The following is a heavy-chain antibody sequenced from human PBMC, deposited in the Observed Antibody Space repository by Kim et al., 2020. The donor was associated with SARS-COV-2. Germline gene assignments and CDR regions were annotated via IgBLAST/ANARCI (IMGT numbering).Heavy chain of an antibody. D-gene: IGHD2-2*01. CDR3: VSGWMYPDY. J-gene: IGHJ4*02. Sequence: GKDKYCVDSVKGRFTNSRDNAKNSLDLQMNSLRAEDTAVYYCVSGWMYPDYWGQGTLVTVSS. CDR2: GKDK. V-gene: IGHV3-7*01.